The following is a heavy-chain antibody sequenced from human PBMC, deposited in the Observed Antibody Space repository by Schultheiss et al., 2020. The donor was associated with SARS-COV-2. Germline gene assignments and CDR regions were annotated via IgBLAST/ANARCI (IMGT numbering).Heavy chain of an antibody. CDR3: ARGQYYSDSTGYYYLHY. J-gene: IGHJ4*02. Sequence: ASVKVSCKASGYTFTSYYMHWVRQAPGQGLEWMGTMNPRGGATNYAQKFQGRVTMTGDTSTSTLYMELSSLRSDDTAVYYCARGQYYSDSTGYYYLHYWGQGTLVTVSS. D-gene: IGHD3-22*01. V-gene: IGHV1-46*01. CDR1: GYTFTSYY. CDR2: MNPRGGAT.